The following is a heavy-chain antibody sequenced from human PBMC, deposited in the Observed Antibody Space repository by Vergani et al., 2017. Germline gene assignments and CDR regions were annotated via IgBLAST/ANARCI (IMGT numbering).Heavy chain of an antibody. J-gene: IGHJ4*02. Sequence: QVQLVESGGGVVQPGGSLRLSCAASGFTFSSYGMHCVRQAPGKGLGWVAFIRYDGRNKYYADSVKGRFTISRDNSKNTLYLQMNSLRAEDTAVYYCATDLDVIFTGPSDDWSQGTPLTVSS. CDR3: ATDLDVIFTGPSDD. V-gene: IGHV3-30*02. D-gene: IGHD3-9*01. CDR1: GFTFSSYG. CDR2: IRYDGRNK.